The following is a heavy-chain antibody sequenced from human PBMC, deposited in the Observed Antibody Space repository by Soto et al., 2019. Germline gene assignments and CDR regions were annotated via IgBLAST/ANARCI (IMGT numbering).Heavy chain of an antibody. V-gene: IGHV4-31*03. CDR2: IHSNGNT. CDR3: ARVRQVGGYVDH. Sequence: QVQLQESGPGLVKPSQTLSLTCTVSGDSIRSSGFYWSWIRQHPAKGLEWIGYIHSNGNTLYDPSLKNRSTISFETSYNQFSLKLKSVTAADTAVYFWARVRQVGGYVDHWGQGTLVAVSA. CDR1: GDSIRSSGFY. D-gene: IGHD5-12*01. J-gene: IGHJ4*01.